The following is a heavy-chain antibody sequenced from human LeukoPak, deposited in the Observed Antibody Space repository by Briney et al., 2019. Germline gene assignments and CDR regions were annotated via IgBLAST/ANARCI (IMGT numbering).Heavy chain of an antibody. V-gene: IGHV4-59*01. CDR2: IYYSGST. Sequence: PSGTLSLTCTVSGGSISSYYWSWIRQPPGKGLEWIGYIYYSGSTNYNPSLKSRVTISVDTSKNQFSLKLSSVTAADTAVYYCARVISYYYGMDVWGQGTTVTVSS. CDR3: ARVISYYYGMDV. D-gene: IGHD3-16*02. CDR1: GGSISSYY. J-gene: IGHJ6*02.